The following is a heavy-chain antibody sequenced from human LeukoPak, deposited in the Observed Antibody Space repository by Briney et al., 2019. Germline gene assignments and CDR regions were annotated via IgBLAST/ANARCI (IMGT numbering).Heavy chain of an antibody. D-gene: IGHD3-10*01. CDR3: AKGPNFGSWRAVDY. CDR2: TDFSGSST. V-gene: IGHV3-23*01. J-gene: IGHJ4*02. CDR1: GFTSGNHD. Sequence: GGSLRLSCAASGFTSGNHDMTWVRQTSGRGLEWVSSTDFSGSSTWYADSVRGRFIMSRDMSKDTLYLQMTRLRADDTAVYFCAKGPNFGSWRAVDYWGQGILVTVSS.